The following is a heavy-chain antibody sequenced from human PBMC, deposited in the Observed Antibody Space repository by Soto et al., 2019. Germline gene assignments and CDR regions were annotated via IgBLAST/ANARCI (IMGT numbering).Heavy chain of an antibody. J-gene: IGHJ3*02. CDR1: GDSISSGGYS. CDR3: ARDARYYDSSGYYYAGAFDI. V-gene: IGHV4-30-2*01. CDR2: IYHSGST. D-gene: IGHD3-22*01. Sequence: TLSLTCAFSGDSISSGGYSWSLIRLPPGKGLEWNGYIYHSGSTYYNPSLKSRVTISVDRSKNQFSLKLSSVTAADTAVYYCARDARYYDSSGYYYAGAFDIWGRGTMVT.